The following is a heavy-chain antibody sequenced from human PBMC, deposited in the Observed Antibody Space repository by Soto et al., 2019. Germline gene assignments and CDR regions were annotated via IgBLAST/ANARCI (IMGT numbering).Heavy chain of an antibody. CDR3: TRVRSSSWYGSYYYGMDV. Sequence: LRLSCTASGFTFGDYAMSWFRQAPGKGLEWVGFIRSKAYGGTTEYAASVKGRFTISRDDSKSIAYLQMNSLKTEDTAVYYCTRVRSSSWYGSYYYGMDVWGQGTTVTVSS. CDR1: GFTFGDYA. D-gene: IGHD6-13*01. J-gene: IGHJ6*02. CDR2: IRSKAYGGTT. V-gene: IGHV3-49*03.